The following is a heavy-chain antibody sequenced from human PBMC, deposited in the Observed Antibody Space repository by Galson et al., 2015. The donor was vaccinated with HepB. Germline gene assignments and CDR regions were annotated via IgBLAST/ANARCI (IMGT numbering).Heavy chain of an antibody. J-gene: IGHJ6*03. V-gene: IGHV3-30*18. CDR3: AKDSRSHAPHYYYYMDV. Sequence: SLRLSCAASGFTFRTYGMHWVRQAPGKGLEWVAVISYDGSNKYYADSVKGRFTISRDNSKNTLYLQMNSLRAEDTAVYSCAKDSRSHAPHYYYYMDVWGKGTPV. D-gene: IGHD1-26*01. CDR2: ISYDGSNK. CDR1: GFTFRTYG.